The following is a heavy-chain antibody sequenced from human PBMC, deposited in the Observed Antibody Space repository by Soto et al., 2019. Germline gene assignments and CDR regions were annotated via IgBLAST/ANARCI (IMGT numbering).Heavy chain of an antibody. D-gene: IGHD3-10*01. CDR3: AHRAGVGFAELLSRPFVY. J-gene: IGHJ4*02. V-gene: IGHV2-5*02. Sequence: QITLQESGPALVKPTQTLSLTCTFSGFSLNTPEVGVGWIRQTPGKALEWLALIYWDDDKYYNPSLKSRLTIAKDTSKNPVVLTMTNMDPVDTATYYCAHRAGVGFAELLSRPFVYWGQGALVTVSS. CDR2: IYWDDDK. CDR1: GFSLNTPEVG.